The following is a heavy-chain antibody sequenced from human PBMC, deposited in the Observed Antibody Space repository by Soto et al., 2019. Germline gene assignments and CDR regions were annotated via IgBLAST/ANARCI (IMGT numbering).Heavy chain of an antibody. J-gene: IGHJ3*02. CDR3: ARDLGYSSSPNDAFDI. D-gene: IGHD6-6*01. CDR2: ISSSSSYI. V-gene: IGHV3-21*01. Sequence: GGSLRLSCAASGFTFSSYSMNWVRQAPGKGLEWVSSISSSSSYIYYADSVKGRFTISRDNAKNSLYLQMNSLRAEDTAVYYCARDLGYSSSPNDAFDIWGQGTMVTVS. CDR1: GFTFSSYS.